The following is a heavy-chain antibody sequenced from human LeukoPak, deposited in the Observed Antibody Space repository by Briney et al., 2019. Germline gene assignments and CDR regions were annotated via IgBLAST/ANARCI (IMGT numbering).Heavy chain of an antibody. CDR3: ARQVIGVAVAGTRAEYFQH. CDR2: IYYSGST. D-gene: IGHD6-19*01. CDR1: GGSFSGYY. Sequence: SETLSLTCAVYGGSFSGYYWGWIRQPPGKGLEWIGSIYYSGSTYYNPSLKSRVTISVDTSKNQFSLKLSSVTAADTAVYYCARQVIGVAVAGTRAEYFQHWGQGTLVTVSS. J-gene: IGHJ1*01. V-gene: IGHV4-39*01.